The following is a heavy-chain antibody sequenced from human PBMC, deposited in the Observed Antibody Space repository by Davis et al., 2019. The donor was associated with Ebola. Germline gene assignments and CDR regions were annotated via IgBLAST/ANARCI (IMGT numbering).Heavy chain of an antibody. CDR2: IYPGDSDT. Sequence: GESLKISCKGSGYSFTSYWIGWVRQMPGKGLEWMGIIYPGDSDTRYSPSFQGQVTISADKSISTAYLQWSSLKASDTAMYYCARAELGYCSSTSCVGGDYYYGMDVWGQGTTVTVSS. CDR3: ARAELGYCSSTSCVGGDYYYGMDV. V-gene: IGHV5-51*01. CDR1: GYSFTSYW. J-gene: IGHJ6*02. D-gene: IGHD2-2*01.